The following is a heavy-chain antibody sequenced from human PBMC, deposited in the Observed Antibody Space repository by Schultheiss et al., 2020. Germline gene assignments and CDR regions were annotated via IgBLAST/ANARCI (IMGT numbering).Heavy chain of an antibody. V-gene: IGHV3-64*04. CDR1: GFTFSSYA. D-gene: IGHD1-26*01. CDR3: VRVGGSYRGGYYFHY. CDR2: ISSNGGHT. Sequence: GGSLRLSCSASGFTFSSYAMHWVRQAPGQGLEYVSTISSNGGHTYYADSVRGQFIISRDNSKNTLYLQMNSLRAEDTAVYYCVRVGGSYRGGYYFHYWGQGTLVTVSS. J-gene: IGHJ4*02.